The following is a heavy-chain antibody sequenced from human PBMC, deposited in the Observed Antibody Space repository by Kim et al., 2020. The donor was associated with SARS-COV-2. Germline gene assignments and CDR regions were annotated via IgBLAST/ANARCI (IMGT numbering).Heavy chain of an antibody. CDR2: ISGDGGST. D-gene: IGHD3-10*01. CDR1: GFTFGDYA. CDR3: AKDYYGSGSYYTN. Sequence: GGSLRLSCAASGFTFGDYAMHWVRQALGKGLECVSLISGDGGSTYYADSVKGRFTISRDNSKNSLYLQMNSLRTEDTALYYCAKDYYGSGSYYTNWGQGTLVTVPS. J-gene: IGHJ4*02. V-gene: IGHV3-43*02.